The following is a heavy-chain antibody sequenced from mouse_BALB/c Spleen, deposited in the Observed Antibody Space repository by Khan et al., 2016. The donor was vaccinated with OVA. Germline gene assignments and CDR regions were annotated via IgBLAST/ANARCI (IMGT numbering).Heavy chain of an antibody. V-gene: IGHV1-77*01. CDR2: IYPGRGNT. CDR1: GYTFTDYY. CDR3: ARMDTTSLDC. D-gene: IGHD2-3*01. Sequence: QVQLQQSGAELARPGASVKLSCKASGYTFTDYYINWVKQRTGQGLEWIGQIYPGRGNTYYNEKFTGKATLTADKSSSTAYMQLSRLTSEDSAVYFCARMDTTSLDCWGQGTTLTLSS. J-gene: IGHJ2*01.